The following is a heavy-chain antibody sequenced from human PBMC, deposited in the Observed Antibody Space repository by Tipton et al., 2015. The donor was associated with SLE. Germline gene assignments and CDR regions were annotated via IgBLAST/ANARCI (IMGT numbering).Heavy chain of an antibody. D-gene: IGHD6-19*01. CDR2: IYYSGGT. V-gene: IGHV4-59*01. CDR1: GGSISSYY. J-gene: IGHJ6*02. Sequence: TLSLTCTVSGGSISSYYWSWFRQPPGKGLEWIGYIYYSGGTNYNPSHKSRVPMSVDTSKNQFSLKLGSVTAADTAVDYCARGRAEEGSGWMGGMDVWGQGTTVTVSS. CDR3: ARGRAEEGSGWMGGMDV.